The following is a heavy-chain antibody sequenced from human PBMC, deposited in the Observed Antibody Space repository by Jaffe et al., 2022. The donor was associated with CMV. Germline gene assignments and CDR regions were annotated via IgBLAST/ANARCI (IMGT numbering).Heavy chain of an antibody. CDR3: TTTLRGYSYGDY. Sequence: HVQLVESGGGLVKPGGSLRLSCATSGFTFSDYYMSWIRQAPGKGLEWVSYISPSGTGANYADSVRGRFTISRDNSKNSLYLQIDSLRAEDTAVYYCTTTLRGYSYGDYWGQGTLVTVSS. D-gene: IGHD5-18*01. V-gene: IGHV3-11*06. CDR1: GFTFSDYY. CDR2: ISPSGTGA. J-gene: IGHJ4*02.